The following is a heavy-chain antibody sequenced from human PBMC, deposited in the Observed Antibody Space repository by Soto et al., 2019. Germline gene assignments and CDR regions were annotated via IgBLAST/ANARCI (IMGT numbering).Heavy chain of an antibody. CDR3: ARVGGSSWY. V-gene: IGHV3-74*01. D-gene: IGHD6-6*01. J-gene: IGHJ4*02. CDR2: INSDGSST. Sequence: EVQLVESGGDLVQPGGSPRLSCAASGFTFSSYWMHWVRQAPGKGLVWVSRINSDGSSTNYADSVEGRFTISRDNAKNTLYLQMTILRVEDTAVYDCARVGGSSWYWGQGTLVTVSS. CDR1: GFTFSSYW.